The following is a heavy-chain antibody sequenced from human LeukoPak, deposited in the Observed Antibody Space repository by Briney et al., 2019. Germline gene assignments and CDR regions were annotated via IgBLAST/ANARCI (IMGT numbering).Heavy chain of an antibody. D-gene: IGHD2-21*02. Sequence: PSETLSLTCAVYGGSFSGYYWSWVRLFPAKGLEWIGEINHTGGTNYNPSLNSRVTISIDASKSQVSLKLSSVTAADTAVYYCARRRGGDWNYFDYWGQGTLVTVSS. CDR3: ARRRGGDWNYFDY. CDR2: INHTGGT. V-gene: IGHV4-34*01. J-gene: IGHJ4*02. CDR1: GGSFSGYY.